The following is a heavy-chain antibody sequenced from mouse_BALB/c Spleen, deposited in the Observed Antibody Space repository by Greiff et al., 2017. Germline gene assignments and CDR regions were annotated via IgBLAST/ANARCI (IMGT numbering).Heavy chain of an antibody. D-gene: IGHD2-4*01. Sequence: EVMLVESGPGLVKPSQSLSLTCTVTGYSITSDYAWNWIRQFPGNKLEWMGYISYSGSTSYNPSLKSRISITRDTSKNQFFLQLNSVTTEDTATYYCATSTMIRRYYAMDYWGQGTSVTVSS. CDR2: ISYSGST. CDR1: GYSITSDYA. V-gene: IGHV3-2*02. CDR3: ATSTMIRRYYAMDY. J-gene: IGHJ4*01.